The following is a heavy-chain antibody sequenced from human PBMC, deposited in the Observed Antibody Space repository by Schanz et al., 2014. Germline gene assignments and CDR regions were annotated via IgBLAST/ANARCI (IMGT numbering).Heavy chain of an antibody. CDR2: IHHSGDS. CDR3: ARDGLGADY. J-gene: IGHJ4*02. CDR1: GGSIKSYY. V-gene: IGHV4-59*01. Sequence: QVQLQQSGPGLVRPSETLSLTCTVSGGSIKSYYWNWIRQPPGKGLEWIGYIHHSGDSYNNPSLKSRVTISVETSKHQISLRLRSVTEADTAVYYCARDGLGADYWGQGTLVTVSA.